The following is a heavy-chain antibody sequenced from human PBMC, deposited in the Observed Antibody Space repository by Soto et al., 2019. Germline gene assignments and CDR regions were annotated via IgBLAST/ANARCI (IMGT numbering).Heavy chain of an antibody. J-gene: IGHJ5*02. CDR2: VYYAGNT. V-gene: IGHV4-59*01. CDR3: VMGSHCNSVRCAGAPNIWFDP. CDR1: GGSISSNY. Sequence: VQLLESGPELVQPLQTLSLTCLVSGGSISSNYWGWIRQPPGKGLEYIGHVYYAGNTKYNPPLKSRVTISVDPSKKRFSLRLSSVTAADTAMYYCVMGSHCNSVRCAGAPNIWFDPWGQGTLVTVS. D-gene: IGHD3-10*01.